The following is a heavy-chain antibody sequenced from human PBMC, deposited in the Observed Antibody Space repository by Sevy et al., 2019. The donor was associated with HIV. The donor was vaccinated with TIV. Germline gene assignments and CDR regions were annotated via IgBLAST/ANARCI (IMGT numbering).Heavy chain of an antibody. CDR2: IKQDGSEK. V-gene: IGHV3-7*01. D-gene: IGHD6-13*01. Sequence: GGSLRLSCAASGFTLSSYWMSWVRQAPGKGLEWVANIKQDGSEKYYVDSVKGRLTISRDNAKNSLYLQMNSLRAEDTAVYYCARDKSRTYRSSFYGMDVWGQGTTVTVSS. J-gene: IGHJ6*02. CDR1: GFTLSSYW. CDR3: ARDKSRTYRSSFYGMDV.